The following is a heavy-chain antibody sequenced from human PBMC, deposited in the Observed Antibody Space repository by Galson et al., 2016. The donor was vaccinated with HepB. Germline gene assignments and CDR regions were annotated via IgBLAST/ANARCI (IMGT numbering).Heavy chain of an antibody. J-gene: IGHJ4*02. D-gene: IGHD2/OR15-2a*01. CDR1: GFTSSNYG. V-gene: IGHV3-30*03. CDR3: ARRHEYCPPVGCSVDY. Sequence: SLRLSCAASGFTSSNYGMHWVRQAPGKGLEWVAADSMDGRRKFYADSVKGRFTISRDNSNSMLFLQMSSLRADDTAVYYCARRHEYCPPVGCSVDYWGQGTLVSVSS. CDR2: DSMDGRRK.